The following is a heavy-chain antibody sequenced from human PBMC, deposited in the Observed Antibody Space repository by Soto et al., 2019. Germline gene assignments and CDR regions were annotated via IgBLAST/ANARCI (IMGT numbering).Heavy chain of an antibody. V-gene: IGHV3-23*01. Sequence: EVQLLESGGGFVQPGESLRLSCAASGFTFSLSAMSWVRQAPWMGLDWVSSLSGGGSTTDYADSVKGRFTISRDNSKNTVHLQMNSLRAEDKAVYYCAKGPEYDILTGCDYWGQGALVTVSS. J-gene: IGHJ4*02. CDR2: LSGGGSTT. D-gene: IGHD3-9*01. CDR3: AKGPEYDILTGCDY. CDR1: GFTFSLSA.